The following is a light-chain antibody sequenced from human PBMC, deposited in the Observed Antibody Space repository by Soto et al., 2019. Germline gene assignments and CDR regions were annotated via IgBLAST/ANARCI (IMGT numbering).Light chain of an antibody. Sequence: IVLTQSPATLSLSPGEGATLACRASQGLXSYFAWDEGKPGQAPRPLSXDASNRATGIPARFSGSGSGTDFTLTISGLEPEDFAFYYCQQRSNWPTITFGQGTRLEIK. CDR3: QQRSNWPTIT. CDR1: QGLXSY. J-gene: IGKJ5*01. CDR2: DAS. V-gene: IGKV3-11*01.